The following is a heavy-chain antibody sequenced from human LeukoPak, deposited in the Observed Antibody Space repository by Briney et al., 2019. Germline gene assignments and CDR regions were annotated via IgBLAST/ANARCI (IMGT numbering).Heavy chain of an antibody. CDR2: ISAYNGNT. J-gene: IGHJ4*02. V-gene: IGHV1-18*01. CDR1: GYTFTSYG. CDR3: ARDRRNYDFWSGYPLDY. Sequence: AAVTVSCTASGYTFTSYGISWVRHAPGQGLEWMGWISAYNGNTNYAQKLQGRGTMTTDTSTSTAYMELRSLRSDDTAVYYCARDRRNYDFWSGYPLDYWGQGTLVTVSS. D-gene: IGHD3-3*01.